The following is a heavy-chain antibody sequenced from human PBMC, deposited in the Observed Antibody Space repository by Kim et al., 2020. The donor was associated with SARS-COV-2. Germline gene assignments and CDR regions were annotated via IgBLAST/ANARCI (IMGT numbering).Heavy chain of an antibody. CDR2: IIPIFGTA. CDR3: ASPAAYGDYGYFDY. V-gene: IGHV1-69*13. D-gene: IGHD4-17*01. CDR1: GGTFSSYA. J-gene: IGHJ4*02. Sequence: SVKVSCKASGGTFSSYAISWVRQAPGQGLEWMGGIIPIFGTANYAQKFQGRVTITADESTSTAYMELSSLRSEDTAVYYCASPAAYGDYGYFDYWGQGTLVTVSS.